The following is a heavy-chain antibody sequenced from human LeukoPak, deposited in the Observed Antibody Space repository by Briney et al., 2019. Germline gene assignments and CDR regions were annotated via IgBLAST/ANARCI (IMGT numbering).Heavy chain of an antibody. CDR2: INHSGST. V-gene: IGHV4-34*01. CDR3: ARGLSTMAFPITMVRGPFDY. CDR1: GGSFSGYY. Sequence: SETLSLTCAVYGGSFSGYYWSWIRQPPGKGLEWIGEINHSGSTNYNPPLKSRVTISVDTSKNQFSLKLSSVTAADTAVYYCARGLSTMAFPITMVRGPFDYRGQGTLVTVSS. J-gene: IGHJ4*02. D-gene: IGHD3-10*01.